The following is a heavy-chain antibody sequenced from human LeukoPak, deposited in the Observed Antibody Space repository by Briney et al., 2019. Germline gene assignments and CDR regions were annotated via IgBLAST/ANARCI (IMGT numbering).Heavy chain of an antibody. V-gene: IGHV3-23*01. CDR2: ISGSDGST. CDR3: AKDILTGYYAPFDY. J-gene: IGHJ4*02. D-gene: IGHD3-9*01. CDR1: RFTFSDYA. Sequence: PGGSLRLSCAASRFTFSDYAMGWVRQAPGKGLEWVSSISGSDGSTYYADSVKGRFTISRDNSNDMLYLQMNRLRAEDTAVYFCAKDILTGYYAPFDYWGQGTLVTVSS.